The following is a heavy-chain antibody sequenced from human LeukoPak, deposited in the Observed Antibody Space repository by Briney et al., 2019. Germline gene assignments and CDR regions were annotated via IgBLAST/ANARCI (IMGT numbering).Heavy chain of an antibody. V-gene: IGHV1-69*02. CDR3: AVLGYCSGGSCNPTFDY. CDR1: GGTFSSST. D-gene: IGHD2-15*01. CDR2: IIPILGIA. J-gene: IGHJ4*02. Sequence: KVSCKASGGTFSSSTISWVRRAPGQGLEWVGRIIPILGIANYAQKYQGRVTITAVKSTSTAYMELSSLRSEDTAVYYCAVLGYCSGGSCNPTFDYWGQGTLVTVSS.